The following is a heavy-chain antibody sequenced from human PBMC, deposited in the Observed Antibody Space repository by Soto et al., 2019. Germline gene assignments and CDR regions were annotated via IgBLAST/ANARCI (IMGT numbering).Heavy chain of an antibody. J-gene: IGHJ4*02. CDR2: ISYDGSNK. CDR1: GFTFSSYG. Sequence: QVQLVESGGGVVQPGRSLRLSCAASGFTFSSYGMHWVRQAPGKGLEWVAVISYDGSNKYYADSVKGRFTISRDNSKNTLYLQMNSLRAEDTAVYYCATLDIVVVVAEGYLDYWGQGTLVTVSS. CDR3: ATLDIVVVVAEGYLDY. D-gene: IGHD2-15*01. V-gene: IGHV3-30*03.